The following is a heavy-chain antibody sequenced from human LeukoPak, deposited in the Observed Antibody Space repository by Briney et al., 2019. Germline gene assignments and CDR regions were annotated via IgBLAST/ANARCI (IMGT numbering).Heavy chain of an antibody. CDR2: IYYSGST. CDR1: GGSISSSSYY. CDR3: ARGLYYYDSSGSLAYYYMDV. Sequence: SETLSLTCTVSGGSISSSSYYWGWIRQPPGKGLEWIGSIYYSGSTYYNPSLKSRVTISVDTSKNQFSLKLSSVTAADTAVYYCARGLYYYDSSGSLAYYYMDVWGKGTTVTVSS. J-gene: IGHJ6*03. D-gene: IGHD3-22*01. V-gene: IGHV4-39*07.